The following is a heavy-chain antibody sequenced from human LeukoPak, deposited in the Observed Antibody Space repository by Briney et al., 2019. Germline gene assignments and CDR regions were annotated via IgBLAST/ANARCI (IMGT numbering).Heavy chain of an antibody. CDR1: GFTFSSYW. CDR2: ISYDGSNK. Sequence: GGSLRLSCAASGFTFSSYWMSWVRQAPGKGLEWVAVISYDGSNKYYADSVKGRFTISRDNSKNTLYLQMNSLRAEDTAVYYCAATRWLQSIFDYWGQGTLVTVSS. J-gene: IGHJ4*02. V-gene: IGHV3-30-3*01. CDR3: AATRWLQSIFDY. D-gene: IGHD5-24*01.